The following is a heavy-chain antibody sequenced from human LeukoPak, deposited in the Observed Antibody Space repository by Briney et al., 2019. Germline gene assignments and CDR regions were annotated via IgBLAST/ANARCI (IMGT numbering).Heavy chain of an antibody. J-gene: IGHJ4*02. CDR2: IYPGDSDT. CDR3: AKSGGSRPLYFDY. CDR1: GYTFSNHW. V-gene: IGHV5-51*01. Sequence: GESLKISCKGSGYTFSNHWSGWVRQMPGRGLEWMGIIYPGDSDTRYSPSFQGQVTISADKSITTAYIQWSSLKASDTAMYFCAKSGGSRPLYFDYWGQGALVTVSS. D-gene: IGHD2-15*01.